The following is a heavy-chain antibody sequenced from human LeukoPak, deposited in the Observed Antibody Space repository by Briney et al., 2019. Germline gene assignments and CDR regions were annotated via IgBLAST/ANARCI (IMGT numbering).Heavy chain of an antibody. CDR2: ISGRGAIT. Sequence: GGSLRLSCVDSGFSFNNYAMTWVRQAPGKGLEWVSVISGRGAITYYADSVKGRFTISRDNSKNTLYLQMNRLRAEDTAMYYCVKDRVDGSGSQFDYWGQGTLVTVSS. CDR1: GFSFNNYA. CDR3: VKDRVDGSGSQFDY. V-gene: IGHV3-23*01. D-gene: IGHD3-10*01. J-gene: IGHJ4*02.